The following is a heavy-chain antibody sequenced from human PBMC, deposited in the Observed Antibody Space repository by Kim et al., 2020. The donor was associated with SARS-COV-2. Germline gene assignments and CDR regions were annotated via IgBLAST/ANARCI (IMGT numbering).Heavy chain of an antibody. D-gene: IGHD4-17*01. CDR3: AREWAATVTTPGDYYYGMDV. Sequence: ASVKVSCKASGYTFTSYGISWVRQAPGQGLEWMGWISAYNGNTNYAQKLQGRVTMTTDTSTSTAYMELRSLRSDDTAVYYCAREWAATVTTPGDYYYGMDVWGQGTTVTVSS. V-gene: IGHV1-18*04. CDR2: ISAYNGNT. CDR1: GYTFTSYG. J-gene: IGHJ6*02.